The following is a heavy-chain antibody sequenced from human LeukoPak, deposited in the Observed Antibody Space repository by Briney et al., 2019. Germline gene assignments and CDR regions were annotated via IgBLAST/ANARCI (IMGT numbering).Heavy chain of an antibody. Sequence: SVTLSCTASGYTFTSYDINWVRQAPGQGLEWMGWMNTNSGNTGYAQKFQGRVTMTRNTSISTAYMELRSLRSEDTAVYYCARAEENGYMDVWGKGTTVTVSS. D-gene: IGHD2-8*01. J-gene: IGHJ6*03. V-gene: IGHV1-8*01. CDR1: GYTFTSYD. CDR3: ARAEENGYMDV. CDR2: MNTNSGNT.